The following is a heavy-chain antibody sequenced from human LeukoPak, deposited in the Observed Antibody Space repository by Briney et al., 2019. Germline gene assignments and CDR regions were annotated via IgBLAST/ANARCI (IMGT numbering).Heavy chain of an antibody. Sequence: ASVKVSCKVSGYTLTELSMHWVRQAPGKGLEWMGGFDPEDGETIYAQKFQGRVTMTEDTSTDTAYMELSSLRSEDTAVYYCATRRKRYSSSWFYYYYYGMDVWGQGTTVTVSS. CDR3: ATRRKRYSSSWFYYYYYGMDV. D-gene: IGHD6-13*01. CDR2: FDPEDGET. CDR1: GYTLTELS. V-gene: IGHV1-24*01. J-gene: IGHJ6*02.